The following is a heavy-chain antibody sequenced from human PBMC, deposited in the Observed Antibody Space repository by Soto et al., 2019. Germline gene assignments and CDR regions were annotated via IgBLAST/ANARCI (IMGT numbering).Heavy chain of an antibody. CDR2: ISSSSSYI. CDR1: GFTFSSYS. Sequence: RLSCAASGFTFSSYSMNWVRQAPGKGLEWVSSISSSSSYIYYADSVKGRFTISRDNAKNSLYLQMNSLRAEDTAVYYCAREGYYYDSSGYYYYYYGMDVWGQGTTVTVSS. J-gene: IGHJ6*02. D-gene: IGHD3-22*01. V-gene: IGHV3-21*01. CDR3: AREGYYYDSSGYYYYYYGMDV.